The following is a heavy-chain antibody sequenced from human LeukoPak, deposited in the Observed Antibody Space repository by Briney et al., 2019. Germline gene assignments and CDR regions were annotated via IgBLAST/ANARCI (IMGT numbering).Heavy chain of an antibody. CDR3: ARQWELHFDY. D-gene: IGHD1-26*01. J-gene: IGHJ4*02. CDR2: INPSGGST. V-gene: IGHV1-46*01. Sequence: GASVKVSCKASGGTFSSYAISWVRQAPGQGLEWMGIINPSGGSTSYAQKFQGRVTMTRDTSTSTVYMELSSLRSEDTAVYYRARQWELHFDYWGQGTLVTVSS. CDR1: GGTFSSYA.